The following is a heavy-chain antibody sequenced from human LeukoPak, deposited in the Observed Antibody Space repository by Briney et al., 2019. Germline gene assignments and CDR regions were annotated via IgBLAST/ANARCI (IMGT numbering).Heavy chain of an antibody. J-gene: IGHJ6*04. CDR1: GFTFSSYW. CDR3: ARDRNIVVVPAALPSSYYGMDV. D-gene: IGHD2-2*01. V-gene: IGHV3-74*01. CDR2: INSDGSST. Sequence: PGGSLRLSCAASGFTFSSYWMHWVRQAPGKGLVWVSRINSDGSSTSYADSVKGRFTISRGNAKNTLYLQMNSLRAEDTAVYYCARDRNIVVVPAALPSSYYGMDVWGKGTTVTVSS.